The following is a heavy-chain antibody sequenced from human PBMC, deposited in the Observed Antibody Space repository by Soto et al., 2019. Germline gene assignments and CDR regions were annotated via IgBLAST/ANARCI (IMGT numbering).Heavy chain of an antibody. J-gene: IGHJ6*02. CDR3: ARVTTNYYYYGMDV. CDR1: GGTFSSYA. V-gene: IGHV1-69*01. CDR2: IIPIFGTA. Sequence: KISCKASGGTFSSYAISWVRQAPGQGLEWMGGIIPIFGTANYAQKFQGRVTITADESTSTAYMELSSLRSEDTAVYYCARVTTNYYYYGMDVWGQGTTVTVSS. D-gene: IGHD4-17*01.